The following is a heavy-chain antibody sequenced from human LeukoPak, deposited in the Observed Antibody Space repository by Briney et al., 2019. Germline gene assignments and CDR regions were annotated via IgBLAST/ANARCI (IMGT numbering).Heavy chain of an antibody. V-gene: IGHV3-30*18. CDR1: GFIFSYYG. Sequence: PGRSLRLSCAASGFIFSYYGMHWVRQAPGKGLEWVAVISYDGSKKYYADSVKGRVTISRDNSKNTLYLQMNSLRAEDTAVYYCAKEVRDGYNFDYWGQGTLVTASS. J-gene: IGHJ4*02. D-gene: IGHD5-24*01. CDR2: ISYDGSKK. CDR3: AKEVRDGYNFDY.